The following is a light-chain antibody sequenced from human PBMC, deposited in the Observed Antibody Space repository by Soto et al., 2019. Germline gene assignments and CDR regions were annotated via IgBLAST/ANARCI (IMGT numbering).Light chain of an antibody. J-gene: IGKJ1*01. Sequence: EIGLRQSPGTVSLSPGERDTLSCRASQSVSRSYLAWYQQKPGQAPRLLIYGASSRATGIPDRFSGSGSGTDFTLTISRLEPEDFAVYYCQQYGSSPWTFGQGTKVEIK. CDR3: QQYGSSPWT. CDR1: QSVSRSY. V-gene: IGKV3-20*01. CDR2: GAS.